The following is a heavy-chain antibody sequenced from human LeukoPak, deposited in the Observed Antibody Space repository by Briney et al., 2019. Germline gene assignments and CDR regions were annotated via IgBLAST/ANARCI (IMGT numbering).Heavy chain of an antibody. CDR2: IYPGDSDT. CDR1: GYSFTNNW. V-gene: IGHV5-51*01. J-gene: IGHJ3*02. CDR3: ASRVSSSWVFDI. D-gene: IGHD6-13*01. Sequence: RGESLKISCKGSGYSFTNNWIGWVRQMPGKGLEWMGTIYPGDSDTRYSPSFQGQVTISADKSISTAYLQWSSLKASDTAMYYCASRVSSSWVFDIWGQGTMVTVSS.